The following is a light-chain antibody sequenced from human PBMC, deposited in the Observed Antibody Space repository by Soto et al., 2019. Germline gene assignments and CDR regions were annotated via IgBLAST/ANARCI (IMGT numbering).Light chain of an antibody. CDR3: HQFGSSPLAFT. CDR2: GAS. Sequence: ESMLTQSTGTLSLSPGERATLSCRASQSVSTRYLAWYQQKTGQAPRLLIYGASIRAAGIPDRFSGSGSGTDFTLTIIRLEPEDFAVYYCHQFGSSPLAFTFGQGTKLEI. V-gene: IGKV3-20*01. J-gene: IGKJ2*01. CDR1: QSVSTRY.